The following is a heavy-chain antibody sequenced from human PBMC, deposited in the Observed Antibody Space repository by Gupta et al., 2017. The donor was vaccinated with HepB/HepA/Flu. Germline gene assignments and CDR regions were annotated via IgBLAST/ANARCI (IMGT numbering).Heavy chain of an antibody. CDR2: ISGSGGTT. J-gene: IGHJ4*02. D-gene: IGHD6-19*01. V-gene: IGHV3-23*01. CDR3: AKGTYSSGRNYFDY. Sequence: EVQLLESGGGLVQPGGSLRLSCAASGFTFSDYAMSWVRQTPGKGLEWVSGISGSGGTTYYADSVKGRFTISRDNSENTLFLQMNSLRAEDTAVYYCAKGTYSSGRNYFDYWGQGTLVTVSS. CDR1: GFTFSDYA.